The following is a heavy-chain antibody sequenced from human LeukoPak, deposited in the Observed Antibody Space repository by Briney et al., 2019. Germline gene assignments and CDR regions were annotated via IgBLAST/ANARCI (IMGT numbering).Heavy chain of an antibody. J-gene: IGHJ4*02. D-gene: IGHD1-26*01. Sequence: ASVKVSCKASGYTFTSYDINWVRQTTGQGLEWMGWINLNSGNTGYAQNFQGRLTMPRDTSINTAYMELSTLRSEDTAVYYCARVTGSIDYWGQGTLVTVSS. CDR2: INLNSGNT. CDR1: GYTFTSYD. V-gene: IGHV1-8*01. CDR3: ARVTGSIDY.